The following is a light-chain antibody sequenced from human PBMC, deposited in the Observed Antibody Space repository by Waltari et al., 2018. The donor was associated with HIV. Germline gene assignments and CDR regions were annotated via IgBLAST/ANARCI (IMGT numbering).Light chain of an antibody. Sequence: DILMPQYPSSLSASVGGRVTITCRASQNINNYLNWYQQRPGKAPKLLIYAVSRLESGVPSRFSGSGSGTDFTLTISNLQPEDFATYYCQQSYSTPPWTFGQGSRVEI. CDR1: QNINNY. CDR2: AVS. V-gene: IGKV1-39*01. CDR3: QQSYSTPPWT. J-gene: IGKJ1*01.